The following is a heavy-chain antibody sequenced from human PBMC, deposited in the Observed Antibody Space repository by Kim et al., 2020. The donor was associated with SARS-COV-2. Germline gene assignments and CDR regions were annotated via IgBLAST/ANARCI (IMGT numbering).Heavy chain of an antibody. V-gene: IGHV4-61*01. CDR3: AREWWEWEHDEYYFDY. CDR1: GGSVSSCSYY. J-gene: IGHJ4*02. D-gene: IGHD1-26*01. Sequence: SETLSLTCTVSGGSVSSCSYYWSWIRQPPGKGLEWIGYIYYSGSTNYNPSLKSRVTISVDTSKNQFSLKLSSVTAADTAVYYCAREWWEWEHDEYYFDYWGQGTLVTVSS. CDR2: IYYSGST.